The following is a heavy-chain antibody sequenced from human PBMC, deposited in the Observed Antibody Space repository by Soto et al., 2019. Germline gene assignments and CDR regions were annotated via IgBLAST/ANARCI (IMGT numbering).Heavy chain of an antibody. D-gene: IGHD3-16*01. Sequence: TSGTLSLSCTFSWDSNNNHDWICVLQPPGKGLEWIGSIYYSGATNYNPSLKSRVTMSADTSKNKFSLNLSSVTAADTAIYYCARAMGDWGTYYYYYGLDVWGQGTTVTVSS. V-gene: IGHV4-59*11. J-gene: IGHJ6*02. CDR1: WDSNNNHD. CDR3: ARAMGDWGTYYYYYGLDV. CDR2: IYYSGAT.